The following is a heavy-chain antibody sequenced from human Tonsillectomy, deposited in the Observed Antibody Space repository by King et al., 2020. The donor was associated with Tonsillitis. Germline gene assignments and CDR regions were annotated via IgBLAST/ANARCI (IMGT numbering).Heavy chain of an antibody. V-gene: IGHV3-33*05. CDR3: ARGDYSSGYYWSFDY. CDR1: GFTFSSYG. Sequence: VQLVESGGGVVQPGRSLRLSCAASGFTFSSYGMHWVRQAPGKGLEWVAVISYDGTNKYYADSVKGRFTISRDNSKNTLFLRMNSLRAEDTAVYYCARGDYSSGYYWSFDYWGQGTLVTVSS. CDR2: ISYDGTNK. J-gene: IGHJ4*02. D-gene: IGHD3-22*01.